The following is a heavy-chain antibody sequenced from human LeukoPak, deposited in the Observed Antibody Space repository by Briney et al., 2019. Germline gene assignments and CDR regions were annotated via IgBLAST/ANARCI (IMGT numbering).Heavy chain of an antibody. CDR3: TSHPADSRGCGLVVCLRGGGKLGDS. CDR2: IRSTVTSYTT. V-gene: IGHV3-73*01. D-gene: IGHD3-22*01. J-gene: IGHJ5*01. CDR1: GFTCSGTA. Sequence: GRSMKLSCAASGFTCSGTAMHCVRPGSGQGLKWVGRIRSTVTSYTTAYAASVKGRFTISRDDSKNTGYLQMNSLKTEYTAVDSWTSHPADSRGCGLVVCLRGGGKLGDS.